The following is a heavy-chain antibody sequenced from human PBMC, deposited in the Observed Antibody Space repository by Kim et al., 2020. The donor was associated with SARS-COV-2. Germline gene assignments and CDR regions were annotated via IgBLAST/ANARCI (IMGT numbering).Heavy chain of an antibody. V-gene: IGHV4-34*01. D-gene: IGHD3-10*01. CDR1: GGSFSGYY. CDR2: INHSGST. CDR3: ARGRAFVTMEDY. Sequence: SETLSLTCAVYGGSFSGYYWSWIRQPPGKGLEWIGEINHSGSTNYNPSLKSRVTISVDTSKNQFSLKLSSVTAADTAVYYCARGRAFVTMEDYWGQGTLVTVSS. J-gene: IGHJ4*02.